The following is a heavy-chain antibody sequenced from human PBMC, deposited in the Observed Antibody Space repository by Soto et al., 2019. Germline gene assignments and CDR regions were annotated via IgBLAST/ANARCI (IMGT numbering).Heavy chain of an antibody. CDR3: ARDRAAAGIGLRGMDV. Sequence: GGSLRLSCAASGFTVSSNYMSWVRQAPGKGLEWVSVIYSGGSTYYTDSGKGRFTISRDNSKNTLYLQMNSLRAEDTAVYYCARDRAAAGIGLRGMDVWGQGTTVTVSS. V-gene: IGHV3-53*01. CDR1: GFTVSSNY. J-gene: IGHJ6*02. D-gene: IGHD6-13*01. CDR2: IYSGGST.